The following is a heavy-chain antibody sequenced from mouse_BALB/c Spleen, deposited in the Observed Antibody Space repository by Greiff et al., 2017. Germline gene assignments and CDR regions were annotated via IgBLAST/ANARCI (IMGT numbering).Heavy chain of an antibody. CDR2: ISTYYGDA. V-gene: IGHV1S137*01. CDR1: GYTFTDYA. CDR3: AGGFGNYGFAY. D-gene: IGHD2-1*01. J-gene: IGHJ3*01. Sequence: QVQLKESGAELVRPGVSVKISCKGSGYTFTDYAMHWVKQSHAKSLEWIGVISTYYGDASYNQKFKGKATMTVDKSSSTAYMELARLTSEDSAVYYCAGGFGNYGFAYWGQGTLVTVSA.